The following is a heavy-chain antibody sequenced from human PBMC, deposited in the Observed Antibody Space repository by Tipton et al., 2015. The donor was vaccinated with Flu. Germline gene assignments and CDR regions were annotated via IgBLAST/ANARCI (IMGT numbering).Heavy chain of an antibody. J-gene: IGHJ4*01. Sequence: QSGAEVKQPGESLKISCKTSGYSFTSNWIGWVRQMPGKGLEWMGIIYPTDSGTRYSPSFHGQVTIPADKSISTAYLQWGSLKTSDTAMYYCAMSGDHGKFGYWGQGTLFTVSS. D-gene: IGHD1-26*01. CDR1: GYSFTSNW. CDR2: IYPTDSGT. CDR3: AMSGDHGKFGY. V-gene: IGHV5-51*03.